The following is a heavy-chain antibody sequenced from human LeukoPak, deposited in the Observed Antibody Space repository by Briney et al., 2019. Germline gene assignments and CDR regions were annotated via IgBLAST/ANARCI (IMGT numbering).Heavy chain of an antibody. CDR2: ISSSGSTI. CDR3: AELGITMIGGV. J-gene: IGHJ6*04. CDR1: VFTFISYE. V-gene: IGHV3-48*03. Sequence: GGSLRLSCAAPVFTFISYEMNWVRQAPGKGLEWVSYISSSGSTIYYADSVKGRFTISRDNAKNSLYLQMNSLRAEDTAVYYCAELGITMIGGVWGKGTTVTISS. D-gene: IGHD3-10*02.